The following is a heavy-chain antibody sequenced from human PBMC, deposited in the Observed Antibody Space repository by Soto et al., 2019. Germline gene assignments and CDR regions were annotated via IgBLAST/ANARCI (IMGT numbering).Heavy chain of an antibody. Sequence: EVQLAESGGGMVQPGGSLRLSCVASGFTFSSYDMHWVRQAPGKGLEYVSSISSNGGTTYYGNSVKGRFTISRDNSKNPLYLQMGSLRAEDMAVYYCVRRVSGHYDSWGQGTLVTFSS. CDR2: ISSNGGTT. D-gene: IGHD3-10*01. CDR3: VRRVSGHYDS. V-gene: IGHV3-64*01. CDR1: GFTFSSYD. J-gene: IGHJ5*01.